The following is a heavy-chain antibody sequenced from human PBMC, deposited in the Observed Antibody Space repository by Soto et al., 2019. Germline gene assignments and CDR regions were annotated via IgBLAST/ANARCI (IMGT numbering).Heavy chain of an antibody. CDR3: AVGSTKSIDY. V-gene: IGHV4-31*03. J-gene: IGHJ4*02. D-gene: IGHD1-26*01. Sequence: SETLSLTCTVSGGSISSSSYYWGWIRQHPGKGLEWIGYIYYSGSTYYNPSLKSRVTISVDTSKNQFSLKLSSVTAADTAVYYCAVGSTKSIDYWGQGTLVTVSS. CDR1: GGSISSSSYY. CDR2: IYYSGST.